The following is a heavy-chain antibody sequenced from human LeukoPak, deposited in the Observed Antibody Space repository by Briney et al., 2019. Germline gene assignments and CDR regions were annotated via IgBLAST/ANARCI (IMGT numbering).Heavy chain of an antibody. CDR3: ARGNYYDSSGAI. V-gene: IGHV1-69*13. CDR2: IIPLFGTA. Sequence: ASVKVSCATSGYTFTSNHIHCVRQAPGQGREWMGGIIPLFGTANYAQKFQGRVTITADESTSTAYVELSSLRPEDTAVYYCARGNYYDSSGAIWGQGTMVTVSS. CDR1: GYTFTSNH. D-gene: IGHD3-22*01. J-gene: IGHJ3*02.